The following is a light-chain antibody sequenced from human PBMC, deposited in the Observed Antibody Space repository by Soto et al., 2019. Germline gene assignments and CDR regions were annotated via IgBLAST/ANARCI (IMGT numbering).Light chain of an antibody. V-gene: IGKV1-9*01. Sequence: DIQLTQSPSFLSASVGDRVTITCRASQGINIFLAWFQQKPGKAPNLLISAASTLQSGVPSRFSGSGSETDFTLTISRLEPEDFATYYCQKYNSAPLTFGPGTKVDIK. CDR1: QGINIF. CDR3: QKYNSAPLT. J-gene: IGKJ3*01. CDR2: AAS.